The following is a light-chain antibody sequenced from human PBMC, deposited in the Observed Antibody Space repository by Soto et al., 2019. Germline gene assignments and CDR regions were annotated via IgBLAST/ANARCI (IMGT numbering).Light chain of an antibody. V-gene: IGKV1-9*01. CDR2: GPS. J-gene: IGKJ5*01. CDR3: QQLDDYTIT. Sequence: DIHLTQSPSFLSASVGDRVTITCRASQGISTYLAWYQQKPGQVPKLLIYGPSTLQSGVPSRFRGNRSGADFTLSITYVQPEDFATYYCQQLDDYTITFGQGTRLEI. CDR1: QGISTY.